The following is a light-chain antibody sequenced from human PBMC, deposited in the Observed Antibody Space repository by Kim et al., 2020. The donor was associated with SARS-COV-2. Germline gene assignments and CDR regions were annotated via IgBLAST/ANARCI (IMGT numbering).Light chain of an antibody. CDR1: QSVSSNY. CDR2: DAA. Sequence: SPGERTSLSCGASQSVSSNYLAWYQQKPGQAPRILIFDAASRATGIPDRFSGGGSGTVFTLTISRPEPEDFAVYYCHQYGSSPLTFGGGTKVDIK. V-gene: IGKV3-20*01. J-gene: IGKJ4*01. CDR3: HQYGSSPLT.